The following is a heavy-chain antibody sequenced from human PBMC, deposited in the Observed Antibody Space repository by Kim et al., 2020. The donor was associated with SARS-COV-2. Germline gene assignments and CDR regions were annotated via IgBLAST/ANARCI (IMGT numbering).Heavy chain of an antibody. V-gene: IGHV3-21*01. CDR2: SYI. J-gene: IGHJ4*02. CDR3: ARWGSRRDG. D-gene: IGHD3-16*01. Sequence: SYIYYADSVKGRFTISRDNAKNSLYLQMNSLRAEDTAVYYCARWGSRRDGWGQGTLVTVSS.